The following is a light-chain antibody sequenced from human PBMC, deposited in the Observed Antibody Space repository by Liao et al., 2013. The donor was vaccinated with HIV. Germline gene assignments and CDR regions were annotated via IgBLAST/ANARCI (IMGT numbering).Light chain of an antibody. CDR3: QVWDSSSDPHVV. Sequence: SYELTQPPSVSVSPGQTASITCSGDKLGDKYACWYQQKPGQSPVLVIYQDNKRPFGIPERFSGSNSGNTATLTISRVEAGDEADYYCQVWDSSSDPHVVFGGGTKLTVL. J-gene: IGLJ2*01. CDR1: KLGDKY. V-gene: IGLV3-1*01. CDR2: QDN.